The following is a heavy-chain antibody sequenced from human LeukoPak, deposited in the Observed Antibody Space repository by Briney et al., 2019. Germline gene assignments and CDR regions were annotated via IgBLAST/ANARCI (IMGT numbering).Heavy chain of an antibody. CDR3: ATAGGLVPAAHTYFDY. CDR2: FDPEDGET. CDR1: EYTLTELS. Sequence: ASVKVSCKVSEYTLTELSMHWVRQAPGKGLEWMGGFDPEDGETIYAQKFQGRVTMTEDTSTDTAYMELSSLRSEDTAVYYCATAGGLVPAAHTYFDYWGQGTLVTVSS. J-gene: IGHJ4*02. D-gene: IGHD2-2*01. V-gene: IGHV1-24*01.